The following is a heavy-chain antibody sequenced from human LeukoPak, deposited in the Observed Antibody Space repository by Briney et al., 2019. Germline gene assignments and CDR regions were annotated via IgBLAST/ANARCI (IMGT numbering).Heavy chain of an antibody. CDR3: ASASSSYYMDV. Sequence: GASVKVPCKASGYTFSGYYFHWVRQAPRQGLEWMGWISPNSGGTKHAQKFQGRVTMTRDTSISTAYMELRRLTSDDTAVYYCASASSSYYMDVWDKGTTVTVSS. J-gene: IGHJ6*03. CDR1: GYTFSGYY. V-gene: IGHV1-2*02. CDR2: ISPNSGGT. D-gene: IGHD6-6*01.